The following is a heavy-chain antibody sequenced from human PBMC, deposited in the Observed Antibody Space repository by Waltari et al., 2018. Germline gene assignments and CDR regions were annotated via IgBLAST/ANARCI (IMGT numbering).Heavy chain of an antibody. CDR3: ARQGSKGAAAGHFDY. J-gene: IGHJ4*02. D-gene: IGHD6-13*01. V-gene: IGHV4-39*01. CDR2: VYYSGST. CDR1: GGSISSSSYY. Sequence: QLQLQESGPGLVKPSETLSLTCTVSGGSISSSSYYWGWIRQPPGTGLEWIGSVYYSGSTVYNPSLKGRVTISVDTAKNQFSLKLSSVTAADTAVYYCARQGSKGAAAGHFDYWGQGTLVTVSS.